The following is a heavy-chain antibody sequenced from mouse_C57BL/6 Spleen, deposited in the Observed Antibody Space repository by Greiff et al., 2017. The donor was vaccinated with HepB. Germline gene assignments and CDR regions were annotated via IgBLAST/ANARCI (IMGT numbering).Heavy chain of an antibody. CDR2: IDPSDSYT. V-gene: IGHV1-69*01. Sequence: QVQLKQSGAELVMPGASVKLSCKASGYTFTSYWMHWVKQRPGQGLEWIGEIDPSDSYTNYNQKFKGKSTLTVDKASSNAYMQLSSLTSEDSAVYYCARELGRDYFDDWGQGTTLTVSS. J-gene: IGHJ2*01. CDR1: GYTFTSYW. D-gene: IGHD4-1*01. CDR3: ARELGRDYFDD.